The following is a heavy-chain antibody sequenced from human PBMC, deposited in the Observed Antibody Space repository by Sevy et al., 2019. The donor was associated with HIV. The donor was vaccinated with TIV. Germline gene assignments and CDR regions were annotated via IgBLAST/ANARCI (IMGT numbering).Heavy chain of an antibody. J-gene: IGHJ4*02. Sequence: GGSLRLSCAASGFSVNSNYMTWVRQAPGKGLEGVSVIYSDKTTYHADSAKDSFTISSDNSKNMLYLQMRSLRAEDTAIYYCARGKSGYGYALNYWGQGTLVTVSS. CDR3: ARGKSGYGYALNY. CDR2: IYSDKTT. D-gene: IGHD5-18*01. V-gene: IGHV3-66*01. CDR1: GFSVNSNY.